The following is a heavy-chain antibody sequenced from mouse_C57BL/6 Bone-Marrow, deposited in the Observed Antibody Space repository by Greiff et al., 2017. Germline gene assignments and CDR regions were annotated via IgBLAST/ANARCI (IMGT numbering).Heavy chain of an antibody. V-gene: IGHV1-55*01. CDR2: IYPGSGST. CDR3: ARGGLYDGYYWYFDV. J-gene: IGHJ1*03. D-gene: IGHD2-3*01. Sequence: VQLQQPGAELVKPGASVKMSCKASGYTFTSYWITWVKQRPGQGLEWIGDIYPGSGSTNYNEQFKSKATLTVDTSSSTAYMQLSSLTSEDSAVYYCARGGLYDGYYWYFDVWGTGTTVTVSS. CDR1: GYTFTSYW.